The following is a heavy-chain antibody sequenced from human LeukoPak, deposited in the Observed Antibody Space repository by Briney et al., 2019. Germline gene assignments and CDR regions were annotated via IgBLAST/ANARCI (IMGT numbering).Heavy chain of an antibody. V-gene: IGHV3-7*04. J-gene: IGHJ5*02. CDR1: GFTFSSYW. D-gene: IGHD3-10*01. CDR3: ARYYGSGNPYFKNNWFDP. Sequence: PGGSLRLSCAASGFTFSSYWMSWVRQAPGKGLEWVANIKQAGSEKYYVDSVKGRFTISRDNAKNSLYLQMNSLRAEDTAVYYCARYYGSGNPYFKNNWFDPWGQGTLVTVSS. CDR2: IKQAGSEK.